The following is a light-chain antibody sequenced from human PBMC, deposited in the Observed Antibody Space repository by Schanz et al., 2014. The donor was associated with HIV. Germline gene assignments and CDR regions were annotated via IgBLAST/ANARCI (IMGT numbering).Light chain of an antibody. CDR3: QQHNSFPYS. CDR2: KAS. J-gene: IGKJ2*03. Sequence: DIQMTQSPSTLSASVGDRVTITCRASQSISSWLAWYQQKPGQAPKLLISKASSLESGVPSRFSGSGSGTEFTLTISSLQPDDFATYYCQQHNSFPYSFGQGTKLEIK. CDR1: QSISSW. V-gene: IGKV1-5*03.